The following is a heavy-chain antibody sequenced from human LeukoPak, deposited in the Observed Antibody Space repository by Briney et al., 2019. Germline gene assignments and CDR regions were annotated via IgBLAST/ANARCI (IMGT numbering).Heavy chain of an antibody. CDR3: ARGLSAAAGAYYYYGMDV. J-gene: IGHJ6*02. Sequence: SVKVSCKASGYTFTGYYIHWVRQAPGQGLEWMGRIIPILGIANYAQKFQGRVTINADKSTSTAYMELSSLRSEDTAVYYCARGLSAAAGAYYYYGMDVWGQGTTVTVSS. CDR2: IIPILGIA. D-gene: IGHD6-13*01. CDR1: GYTFTGYY. V-gene: IGHV1-69*04.